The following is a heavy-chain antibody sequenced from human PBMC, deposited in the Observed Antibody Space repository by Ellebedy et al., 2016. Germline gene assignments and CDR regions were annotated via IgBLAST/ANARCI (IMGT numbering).Heavy chain of an antibody. CDR1: GFTFSSYA. CDR3: ARERGSANYYYYGMDV. D-gene: IGHD3-10*01. CDR2: ISGSGGST. J-gene: IGHJ6*02. Sequence: GGSLRLXCAASGFTFSSYAMSWVRQAPGKGLEWVSAISGSGGSTYYADSVKGRFTISRDNSKNTLYLQMNSLRAEDTAVYYCARERGSANYYYYGMDVWGQGTTVTVSS. V-gene: IGHV3-23*01.